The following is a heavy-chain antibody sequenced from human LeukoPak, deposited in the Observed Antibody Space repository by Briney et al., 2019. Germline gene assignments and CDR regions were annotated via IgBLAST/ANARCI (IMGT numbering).Heavy chain of an antibody. V-gene: IGHV3-7*01. CDR1: GFTFSSYW. CDR3: ARDDYYDSSGYYTNWFDP. Sequence: TGGSLRLSCAASGFTFSSYWMSWVRQAPGKGLEWVANIKQDGSEKYYVDSVKGRFTISRDNAKNSLYLQMNSLRAEDTAVYYCARDDYYDSSGYYTNWFDPWGQGTLVTVSS. D-gene: IGHD3-22*01. CDR2: IKQDGSEK. J-gene: IGHJ5*02.